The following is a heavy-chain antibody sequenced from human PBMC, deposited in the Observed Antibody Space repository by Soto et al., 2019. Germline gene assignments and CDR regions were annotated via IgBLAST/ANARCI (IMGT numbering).Heavy chain of an antibody. Sequence: HPGGALRVSCVVSGFTDSMYWMHWVRQVRVQIPFLVSRISDDGITRNYADYVRVRFTISRENSKNTLYLQMNNLKPDATAIYYCKSGPRAESPGTGAHWGKGTPVTVSS. CDR1: GFTDSMYW. CDR3: KSGPRAESPGTGAH. V-gene: IGHV3-74*01. D-gene: IGHD1-26*01. J-gene: IGHJ4*02. CDR2: ISDDGITR.